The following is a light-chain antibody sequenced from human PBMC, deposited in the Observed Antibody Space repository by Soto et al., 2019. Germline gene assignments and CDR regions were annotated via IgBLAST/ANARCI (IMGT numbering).Light chain of an antibody. V-gene: IGLV2-14*01. J-gene: IGLJ3*02. Sequence: QSALTQPASVSGSPGQSITISCTGTSSDVGGYNYVSWYQQHPGKAPKLIIYEVSNRPSGVSNRFSGSKSGNTASLTISGLQAEDEADYYCNSYTSGSARVFGGGTMLPVL. CDR1: SSDVGGYNY. CDR3: NSYTSGSARV. CDR2: EVS.